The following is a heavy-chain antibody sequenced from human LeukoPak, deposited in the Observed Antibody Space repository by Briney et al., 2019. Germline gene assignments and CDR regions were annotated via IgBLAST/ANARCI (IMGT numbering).Heavy chain of an antibody. CDR1: GFTFSHYA. CDR3: ARARNGTLKY. J-gene: IGHJ4*02. D-gene: IGHD1-26*01. Sequence: GGSLRLSCAASGFTFSHYAMHWVRQAPGKGLEWVAVISYDGTNKYYADSVKGRFTISRDNSKNTLYLQMNSLRAEDTAVYYCARARNGTLKYWGQGTLGIVSS. V-gene: IGHV3-30*01. CDR2: ISYDGTNK.